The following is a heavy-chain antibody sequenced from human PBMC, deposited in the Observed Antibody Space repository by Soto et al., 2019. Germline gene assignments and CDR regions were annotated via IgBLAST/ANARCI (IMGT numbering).Heavy chain of an antibody. CDR2: IGTSASIT. CDR1: GFTFSSFA. J-gene: IGHJ4*02. V-gene: IGHV3-23*01. D-gene: IGHD3-22*01. CDR3: AKADGYYQDSYFDY. Sequence: EVQLLESGGNLVQPGGSLRLSCAASGFTFSSFAMSWVRQAPGKGLEWVSVIGTSASITAYADSVRGRFTISRDNSKNTLYLQMNSLRAEDTAVYYCAKADGYYQDSYFDYWGQGTLVTVSS.